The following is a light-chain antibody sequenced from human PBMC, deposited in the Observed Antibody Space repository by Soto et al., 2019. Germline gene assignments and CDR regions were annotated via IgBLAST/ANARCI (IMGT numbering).Light chain of an antibody. CDR3: QQYGSSPPYT. V-gene: IGKV3-20*01. CDR1: QSVSNNY. J-gene: IGKJ2*01. Sequence: EVVLTQSPGPLSLSPGERASLSCRASQSVSNNYLAWYQQKPGQSPTLLIFGSTDRATGIPDRFSGSGSGTDFTLTISRLEPEDFAVYYCQQYGSSPPYTFGQGTKLEIK. CDR2: GST.